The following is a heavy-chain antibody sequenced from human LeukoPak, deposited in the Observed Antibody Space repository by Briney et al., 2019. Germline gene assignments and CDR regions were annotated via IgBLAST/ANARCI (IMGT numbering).Heavy chain of an antibody. CDR1: GYIFKSYG. J-gene: IGHJ6*04. CDR3: ARSGILVTGVRMDV. CDR2: ISGFNGQT. V-gene: IGHV1-18*01. Sequence: GASVKVSCKAPGYIFKSYGVNWVRQAPGQGLEWVGWISGFNGQTDYGQRFQGRVTMTRDTSTSTAYMELRSLRSEDTAVYYCARSGILVTGVRMDVWGKGTTVIVSS. D-gene: IGHD2-8*02.